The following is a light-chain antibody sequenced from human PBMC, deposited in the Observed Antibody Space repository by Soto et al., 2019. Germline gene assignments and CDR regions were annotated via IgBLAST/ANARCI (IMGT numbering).Light chain of an antibody. CDR1: SSNIAGNT. CDR3: ATWDDDLNAAV. V-gene: IGLV1-44*01. CDR2: IND. J-gene: IGLJ7*01. Sequence: QSALTQPPSLSGTPGHRVTISCSGSSSNIAGNTVHWYQHLPGTAPKLLIYINDQRPSGVPGRFSASTSGTSASLAISGLQSDDEADYYCATWDDDLNAAVFGGGTQLTVL.